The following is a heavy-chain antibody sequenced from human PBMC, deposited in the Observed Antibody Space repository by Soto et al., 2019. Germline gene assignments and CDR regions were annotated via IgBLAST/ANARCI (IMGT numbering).Heavy chain of an antibody. Sequence: QLQLQESGPGLVKPSETLSLTCSVSGGSMINSNYYWGWIRQSPGTGLEWIGSIYYVGTTYYNPSRMSRVPMSVDTSKSQFSLNLNSVTAADTAVYYCARLPCGGGSCSYWYFDLWGRGTLVTVSS. J-gene: IGHJ2*01. CDR3: ARLPCGGGSCSYWYFDL. V-gene: IGHV4-39*01. CDR1: GGSMINSNYY. CDR2: IYYVGTT. D-gene: IGHD2-15*01.